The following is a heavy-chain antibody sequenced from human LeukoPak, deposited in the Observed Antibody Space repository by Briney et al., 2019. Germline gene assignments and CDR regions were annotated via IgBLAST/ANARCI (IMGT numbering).Heavy chain of an antibody. V-gene: IGHV3-23*01. CDR2: ISGSGGST. CDR1: GFTFSSYS. D-gene: IGHD3-10*01. CDR3: ANSYYGSGSYYPY. Sequence: GGSLRLSCAASGFTFSSYSMNWVRQAPGKGLEWVSAISGSGGSTYYADSVKGRFTISRDNSKNTLYLQMNSLRAEDTAVYYCANSYYGSGSYYPYWGQGTLVTVSS. J-gene: IGHJ4*02.